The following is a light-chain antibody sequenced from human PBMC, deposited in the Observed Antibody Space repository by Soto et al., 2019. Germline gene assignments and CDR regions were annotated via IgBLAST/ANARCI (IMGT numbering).Light chain of an antibody. CDR1: SSDVGGYHF. CDR3: TSFTLNSLYV. Sequence: QSALTQPPSASGSPGQSITISCTGTSSDVGGYHFVSWYQQHPGKAPKLIISEVRNRPSGVSDRFPGSRSGNTASLTISGLQPEDEADYYCTSFTLNSLYVFGTGTKVTVL. J-gene: IGLJ1*01. V-gene: IGLV2-14*01. CDR2: EVR.